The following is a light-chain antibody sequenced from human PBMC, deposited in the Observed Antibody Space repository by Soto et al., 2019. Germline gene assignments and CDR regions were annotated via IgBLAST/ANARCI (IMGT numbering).Light chain of an antibody. CDR2: GAS. CDR1: QSVSSSY. CDR3: QQYGSSPYT. J-gene: IGKJ2*01. V-gene: IGKV3-20*01. Sequence: EIVLTQSPGTLSLSPGERATLSCRASQSVSSSYLAWYQQKPGQAPRPLIYGASSRATGIPDRFSGSGSGTAFTLTISRLEPEEFAVYYCQQYGSSPYTFGQGTTLEI.